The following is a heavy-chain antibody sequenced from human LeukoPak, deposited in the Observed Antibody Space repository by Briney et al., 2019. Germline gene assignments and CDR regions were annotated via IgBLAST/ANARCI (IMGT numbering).Heavy chain of an antibody. J-gene: IGHJ5*02. CDR1: GGSIGSTSYY. Sequence: SSETLSLTCTVSGGSIGSTSYYWNWIRQPPGKGLEWIGCIYYSGTTYYNPSLKSRVTISVDTSKNQFSLRVSSVTAADTAVYYCARDDYGDSNWFDPWGQGTLVTVSS. D-gene: IGHD4-17*01. CDR3: ARDDYGDSNWFDP. CDR2: IYYSGTT. V-gene: IGHV4-39*02.